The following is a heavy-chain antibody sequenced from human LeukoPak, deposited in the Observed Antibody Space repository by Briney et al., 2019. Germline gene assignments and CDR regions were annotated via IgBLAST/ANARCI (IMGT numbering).Heavy chain of an antibody. CDR2: ISAYNGNT. V-gene: IGHV1-18*01. D-gene: IGHD2-15*01. Sequence: ASVKVSCKASGYTFTSYGISWVRQAPGQGLEWMGWISAYNGNTNYAQKLQGRVTMTTDTSTSTAYMELRSLRSDDTAVYYCASLVAATPSYYYGMDVWGQGTTVTVSS. CDR3: ASLVAATPSYYYGMDV. CDR1: GYTFTSYG. J-gene: IGHJ6*02.